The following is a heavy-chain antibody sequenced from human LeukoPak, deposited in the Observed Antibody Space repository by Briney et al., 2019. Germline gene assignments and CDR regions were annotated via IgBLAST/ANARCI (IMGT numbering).Heavy chain of an antibody. CDR1: GFTFSSYS. CDR2: ISSSSSYI. D-gene: IGHD6-13*01. CDR3: ARVSSWYHDY. V-gene: IGHV3-21*01. Sequence: GGSLRLSCAASGFTFSSYSMNWVRQAPGKGLEWVSSISSSSSYICYADSVEGRFTISRDNAKNSLYVQMNSLRAEDTAVYYCARVSSWYHDYWGQGTLVTVSS. J-gene: IGHJ4*02.